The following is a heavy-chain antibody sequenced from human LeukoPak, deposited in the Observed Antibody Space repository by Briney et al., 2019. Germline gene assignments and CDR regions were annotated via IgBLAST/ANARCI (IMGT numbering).Heavy chain of an antibody. J-gene: IGHJ5*01. Sequence: SETLSLTCTVSGGSISSYYWSWIRQPPGQGLEWIGYNYYSGSTNYNPSLKSRVTISVDTSKNQFSLKLSSVTAADTAVYYCARKTSSGPFDSWGQGTLVTVSS. CDR1: GGSISSYY. CDR2: NYYSGST. CDR3: ARKTSSGPFDS. V-gene: IGHV4-59*01. D-gene: IGHD3-22*01.